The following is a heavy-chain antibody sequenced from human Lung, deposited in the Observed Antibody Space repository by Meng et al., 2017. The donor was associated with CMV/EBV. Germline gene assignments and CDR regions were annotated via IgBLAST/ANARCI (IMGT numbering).Heavy chain of an antibody. V-gene: IGHV3-23*01. CDR3: VKGWQQLGDS. CDR2: ISGSSTVT. J-gene: IGHJ4*02. Sequence: GRSXRPSCAASGFTFSSYSMSCIRQAPGKGLQWVSSISGSSTVTYYADSVKGRFTISRDNSNNTLHLQMNSLRADDTAVYYCVKGWQQLGDSWGQGTLVTVSS. D-gene: IGHD4-23*01. CDR1: GFTFSSYS.